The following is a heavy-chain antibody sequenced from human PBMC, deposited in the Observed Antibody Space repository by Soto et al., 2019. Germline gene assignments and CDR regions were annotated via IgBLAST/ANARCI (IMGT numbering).Heavy chain of an antibody. V-gene: IGHV1-2*02. CDR1: GYTFTGYY. Sequence: ASVKVSCKASGYTFTGYYMHWVRQAPGQGLEWMGWINPNSGGTNYAQKFQGRVTMTRDTSISTAYMELSRLRSDDTAVYYCARDNYDFWSGYRQNYGMDVWGQGTTVTVSS. J-gene: IGHJ6*02. CDR3: ARDNYDFWSGYRQNYGMDV. CDR2: INPNSGGT. D-gene: IGHD3-3*01.